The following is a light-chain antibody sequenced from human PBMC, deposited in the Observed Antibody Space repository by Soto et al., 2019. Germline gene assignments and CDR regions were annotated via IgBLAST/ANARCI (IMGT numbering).Light chain of an antibody. Sequence: QSVLTQPPSVSGAPGQRLTISCPGSSSNIGAGHVVHWYQQFPGRAPNLLIYGSSNRPSGVPDRFSGSKSGTSASLAITGLQAEDEADYYCQSYDNTLSASVFGGGTKLTVL. CDR3: QSYDNTLSASV. CDR2: GSS. J-gene: IGLJ2*01. V-gene: IGLV1-40*01. CDR1: SSNIGAGHV.